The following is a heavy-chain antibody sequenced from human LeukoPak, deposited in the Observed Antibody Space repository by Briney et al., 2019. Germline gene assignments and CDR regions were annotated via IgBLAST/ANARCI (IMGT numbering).Heavy chain of an antibody. CDR3: AKGTYYYDSSGYYTLGYFDY. CDR1: GFTFDDYA. V-gene: IGHV3-9*01. D-gene: IGHD3-22*01. Sequence: GGSLRLSCAASGFTFDDYAMHWVRQAPGKGLEWVSGISWNSGSIGYADSVKGRFTISRDNAKNSLYLQMNSLRAEDTALYYCAKGTYYYDSSGYYTLGYFDYWGQGTLVTVSS. J-gene: IGHJ4*02. CDR2: ISWNSGSI.